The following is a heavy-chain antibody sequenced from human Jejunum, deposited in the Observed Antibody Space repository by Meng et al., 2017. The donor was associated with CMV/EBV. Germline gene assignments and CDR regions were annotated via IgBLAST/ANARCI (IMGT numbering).Heavy chain of an antibody. J-gene: IGHJ6*02. CDR3: ARGLLTNHYYGWDV. CDR2: TRNKANRYST. D-gene: IGHD2-21*02. V-gene: IGHV3-72*01. CDR1: TFSSYS. Sequence: TFSSYSMNWVRQAPGKGLEWVGRTRNKANRYSTEYAASVQGRFTISRDDSKNSVYLQMNSLNSEDTALYFCARGLLTNHYYGWDVWGQGTTVTVSS.